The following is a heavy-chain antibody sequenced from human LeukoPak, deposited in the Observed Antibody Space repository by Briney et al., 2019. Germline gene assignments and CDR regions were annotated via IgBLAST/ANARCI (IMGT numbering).Heavy chain of an antibody. CDR3: ARVLSGSYEYYFDY. CDR2: IYYSGST. J-gene: IGHJ4*02. D-gene: IGHD1-26*01. Sequence: SETLSLTCTVSGGSISSSSYYWGWIRQPPGKGLEWIGSIYYSGSTYYNPSLKSRVTISVDTSKNQFSLKLSSVTAADTAVYYCARVLSGSYEYYFDYWGQGTLVTVSS. V-gene: IGHV4-39*07. CDR1: GGSISSSSYY.